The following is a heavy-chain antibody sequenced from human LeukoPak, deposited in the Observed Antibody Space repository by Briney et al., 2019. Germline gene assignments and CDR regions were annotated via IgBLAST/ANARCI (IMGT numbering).Heavy chain of an antibody. D-gene: IGHD3-3*01. CDR1: GGSISSSSYY. V-gene: IGHV4-39*01. CDR2: IYYSGST. J-gene: IGHJ4*02. Sequence: PSETLFLTCTVSGGSISSSSYYWGWIRQPPGKGLEWIGSIYYSGSTYYNPSLKNRVTISVDTSKNQFSLKLSSVTAADTAVYYCARIHFGVVVIGGIDYWGQGTLVTVSS. CDR3: ARIHFGVVVIGGIDY.